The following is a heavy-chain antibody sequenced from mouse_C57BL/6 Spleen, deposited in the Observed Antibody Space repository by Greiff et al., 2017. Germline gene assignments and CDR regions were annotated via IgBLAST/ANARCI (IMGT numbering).Heavy chain of an antibody. CDR1: GYSITSGYY. CDR2: ISYDGSN. Sequence: VQLQQSGPGLVKPSQSLSLTCSVTGYSITSGYYWNWIRQFPGNKLEWMGYISYDGSNNYNPSLKNRISITRDTSKNQFFLKLNSVTTEDTATYYCARTFRNYFDYWGQGTTLTVSS. V-gene: IGHV3-6*01. CDR3: ARTFRNYFDY. J-gene: IGHJ2*01.